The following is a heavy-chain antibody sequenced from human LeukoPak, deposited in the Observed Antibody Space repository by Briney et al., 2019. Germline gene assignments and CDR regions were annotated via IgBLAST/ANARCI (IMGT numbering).Heavy chain of an antibody. V-gene: IGHV4-39*01. D-gene: IGHD3-3*01. J-gene: IGHJ6*03. CDR3: ARLPYDFWSGPGYYYMDV. CDR1: GGSISSSSYY. Sequence: SETLSLTCTVSGGSISSSSYYWGWIRQPPGKGLEWIGSIYYSGSTYYNPSLKSRVTISVDTSKNQFSLKLSSVTAADTAVYYCARLPYDFWSGPGYYYMDVWGKGTTVTVSS. CDR2: IYYSGST.